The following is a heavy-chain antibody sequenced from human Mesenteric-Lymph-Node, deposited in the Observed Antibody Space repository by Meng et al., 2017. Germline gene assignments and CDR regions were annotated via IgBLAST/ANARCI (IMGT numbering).Heavy chain of an antibody. CDR3: ARSSQYCSSTSCYATLPDY. D-gene: IGHD2-2*01. CDR2: INWNGGST. CDR1: GFTFDDYG. V-gene: IGHV3-20*04. Sequence: GESLKISCAASGFTFDDYGMSWVRQAPGKGLEWVSGINWNGGSTGYADSVKGRFTISRDNAKNSLYLQMNSLRAEDTALYYCARSSQYCSSTSCYATLPDYWGQGTLVTVSS. J-gene: IGHJ4*02.